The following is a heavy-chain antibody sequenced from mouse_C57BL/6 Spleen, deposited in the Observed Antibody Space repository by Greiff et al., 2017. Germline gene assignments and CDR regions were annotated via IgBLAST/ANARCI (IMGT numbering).Heavy chain of an antibody. V-gene: IGHV5-6*01. CDR3: ARPGGSGSFDY. J-gene: IGHJ2*01. CDR1: GFTFSSYG. Sequence: EVKVVESGGDLVKPGGSLKLSCAASGFTFSSYGMSWVRQTPDKRLEWVATISSGGSYTYYPDSVKGRFTISRDNAKNTLYLQMSSLKSEDTAMYYCARPGGSGSFDYWGQGTTLTVSS. D-gene: IGHD1-1*01. CDR2: ISSGGSYT.